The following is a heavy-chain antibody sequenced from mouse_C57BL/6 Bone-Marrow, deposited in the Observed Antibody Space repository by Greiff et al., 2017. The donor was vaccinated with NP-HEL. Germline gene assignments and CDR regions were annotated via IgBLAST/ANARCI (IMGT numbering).Heavy chain of an antibody. J-gene: IGHJ2*01. CDR1: GYTFTSYW. Sequence: QVQLQQPGAELVKPGASVKLSCKASGYTFTSYWMHWVKQRPGRGLEWIGRLYPNSGGTKYNEKFKSKATLTVDKPSSTAYMRLSSLTSEDSAVYYWAFSYYGSSDFDYWGQGTTLTVSS. CDR3: AFSYYGSSDFDY. CDR2: LYPNSGGT. V-gene: IGHV1-72*01. D-gene: IGHD1-1*01.